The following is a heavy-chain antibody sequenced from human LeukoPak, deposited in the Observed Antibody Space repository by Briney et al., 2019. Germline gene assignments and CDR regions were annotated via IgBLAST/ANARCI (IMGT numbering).Heavy chain of an antibody. Sequence: GSLRLSCAASGFTFSTFWVHWVRQAPGKGLVWVSGINSDGSSTTYADSVKGRFTISRDNAKNTLYLQMNNLRAEDTAVYYCARGRYYGMDVWGQGTTVTVSS. CDR3: ARGRYYGMDV. V-gene: IGHV3-74*03. J-gene: IGHJ6*02. CDR1: GFTFSTFW. CDR2: INSDGSST.